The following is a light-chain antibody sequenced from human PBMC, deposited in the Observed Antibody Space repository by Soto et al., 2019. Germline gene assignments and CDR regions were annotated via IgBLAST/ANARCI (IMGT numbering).Light chain of an antibody. CDR2: AAS. CDR1: QSIGSY. Sequence: DIQMTQSPSSLSASVGDRVTIPCRASQSIGSYLNWCQQKPGKIPKLLIYAASTLQIGVPSRFSGSGSGTDFHLTINNLRPEDFATYYCQQGSSHPITFGEGTRLEIK. J-gene: IGKJ5*01. V-gene: IGKV1-39*01. CDR3: QQGSSHPIT.